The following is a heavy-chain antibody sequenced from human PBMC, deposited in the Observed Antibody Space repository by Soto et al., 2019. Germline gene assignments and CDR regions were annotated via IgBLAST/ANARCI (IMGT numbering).Heavy chain of an antibody. CDR1: GVSISDNY. CDR2: MHYSGIT. V-gene: IGHV4-59*01. D-gene: IGHD5-18*01. Sequence: SETLSLTSTVAGVSISDNYWSWIRQAPGMGLELMGYMHYSGITNYNPSLKSRVTISVDTSKNQFSLKLISVTTADTAVYYCAGTLKPIMVTPHGNAQLSFDYWGQGSLVTVSS. CDR3: AGTLKPIMVTPHGNAQLSFDY. J-gene: IGHJ4*02.